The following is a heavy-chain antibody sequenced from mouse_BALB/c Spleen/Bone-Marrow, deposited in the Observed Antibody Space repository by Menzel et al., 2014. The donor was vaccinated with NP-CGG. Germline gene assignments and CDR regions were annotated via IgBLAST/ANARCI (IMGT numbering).Heavy chain of an antibody. CDR1: GFTFNTYA. V-gene: IGHV10-1*02. Sequence: EVKEVESGGGLVQPKGSLKLSCAASGFTFNTYAMNWVRQAPGKGLEWVARIRSKSNNYATYYADSVKDRFTISRDDSQSMLYLQMNNLKTEDTAMYYCVRRDYGYGGFAYWGQGTLVTVSA. CDR3: VRRDYGYGGFAY. D-gene: IGHD1-2*01. CDR2: IRSKSNNYAT. J-gene: IGHJ3*01.